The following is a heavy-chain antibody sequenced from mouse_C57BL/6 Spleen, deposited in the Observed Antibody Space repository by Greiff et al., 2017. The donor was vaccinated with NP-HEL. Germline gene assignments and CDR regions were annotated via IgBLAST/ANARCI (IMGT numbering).Heavy chain of an antibody. J-gene: IGHJ1*03. V-gene: IGHV5-17*01. CDR2: ISSGSSTI. D-gene: IGHD1-1*01. CDR1: GFTFSDYG. Sequence: VQLKESGGGLVKPGGSLKLSCAASGFTFSDYGMHWVRQAPEKGLEWVAYISSGSSTIYYADTVKGRFTISRDNAKNTLFLQMTSLRSEDTAMYYCANHYYGSRWYFDVWGTGTTVTVSS. CDR3: ANHYYGSRWYFDV.